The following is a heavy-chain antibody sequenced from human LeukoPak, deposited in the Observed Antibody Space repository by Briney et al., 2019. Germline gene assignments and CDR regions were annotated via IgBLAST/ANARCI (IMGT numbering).Heavy chain of an antibody. CDR2: ISWNGGST. Sequence: GGSLRLSCAASGFTFDDYTMHWVRQAPGKGLEWVSVISWNGGSTYYADSVKGRFTISSDNAENTLYLELSSLRAEDTAVYYCTRSGAGGAFDIWGQGTMVGVSS. D-gene: IGHD3-10*01. V-gene: IGHV3-43*01. J-gene: IGHJ3*02. CDR1: GFTFDDYT. CDR3: TRSGAGGAFDI.